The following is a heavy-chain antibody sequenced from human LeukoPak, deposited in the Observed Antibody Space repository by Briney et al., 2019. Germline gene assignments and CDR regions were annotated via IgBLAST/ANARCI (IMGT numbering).Heavy chain of an antibody. CDR1: GGTFSSYA. CDR3: ARSLITGDHPHYWYFDL. V-gene: IGHV1-69*04. Sequence: ASVKVSCKASGGTFSSYAISWVRQAPGQGLEWMGRIIPILGIANYAQKFQGRVTITADKSTSTAYMELSSLRSEDTAVYYCARSLITGDHPHYWYFDLWGRGTLVTVSS. J-gene: IGHJ2*01. CDR2: IIPILGIA. D-gene: IGHD7-27*01.